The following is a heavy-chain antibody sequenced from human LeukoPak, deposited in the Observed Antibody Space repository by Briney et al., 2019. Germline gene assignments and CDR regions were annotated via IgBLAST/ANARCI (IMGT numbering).Heavy chain of an antibody. J-gene: IGHJ5*02. CDR1: GYTFTSYY. CDR3: ARDRPAAAAGCWFDP. CDR2: INPSGGST. V-gene: IGHV1-46*01. D-gene: IGHD6-13*01. Sequence: ASVKVSCKASGYTFTSYYMHWVRQAPGQGLEWMGIINPSGGSTSYAQKFQGRVTMTRDTSTSTVYMELSSLRSEDTAVYYCARDRPAAAAGCWFDPWGQGTLVTVSS.